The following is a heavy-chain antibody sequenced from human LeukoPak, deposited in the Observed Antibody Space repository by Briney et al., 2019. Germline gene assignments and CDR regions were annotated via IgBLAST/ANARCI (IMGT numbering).Heavy chain of an antibody. CDR3: ARAYYQGDAFDI. CDR2: IYYSGGT. Sequence: SETLSLTCTVSGGSISSYHWSWIRQPPGKGLEWIGYIYYSGGTNYNPSLKSRVTISVDTSKNQFSLKLSSVTAADTAVYYCARAYYQGDAFDIWGQGTMVTVSS. J-gene: IGHJ3*02. D-gene: IGHD1-26*01. V-gene: IGHV4-59*01. CDR1: GGSISSYH.